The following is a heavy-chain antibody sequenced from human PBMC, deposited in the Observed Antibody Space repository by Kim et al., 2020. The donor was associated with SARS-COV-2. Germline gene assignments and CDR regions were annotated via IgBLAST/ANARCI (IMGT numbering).Heavy chain of an antibody. CDR3: ARRYFYDTLYWYFDL. Sequence: GESLKISCVVSGFSFTSYWIGWVRQLPGKGLEWMGIIYPGDSDSRYSPSFQGQVTISADKSINTAYLQWSSLKASDTAIYYCARRYFYDTLYWYFDLWGR. CDR1: GFSFTSYW. CDR2: IYPGDSDS. D-gene: IGHD3-3*01. V-gene: IGHV5-51*01. J-gene: IGHJ2*01.